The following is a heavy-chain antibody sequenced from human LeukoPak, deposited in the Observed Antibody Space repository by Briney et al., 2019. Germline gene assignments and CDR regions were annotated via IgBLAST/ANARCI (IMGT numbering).Heavy chain of an antibody. CDR1: GYTFTSCA. V-gene: IGHV1-2*02. D-gene: IGHD5-18*01. CDR2: IKPNSGGT. Sequence: ASVKVSCKASGYTFTSCAMNWVRQAPGQGLEWMGWIKPNSGGTNYAQKFQGRVTMTRDTSISTAYMELSRLRSDDTAVYYCARGQKYRSGYTVTELGSGYFDYWGQGTLVTVSS. CDR3: ARGQKYRSGYTVTELGSGYFDY. J-gene: IGHJ4*02.